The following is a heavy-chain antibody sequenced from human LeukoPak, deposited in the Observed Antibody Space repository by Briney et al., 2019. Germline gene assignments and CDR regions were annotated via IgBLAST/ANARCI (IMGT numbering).Heavy chain of an antibody. D-gene: IGHD3-22*01. Sequence: GASVKVSCKASGYTFTSYGISRVRQAPGQGLGWMGWGSAYNGNTNYAQKLQGRVTMTTDTSTSTAYMEPRSLSSDDTAVYYCARDLSFSRYDSSGLNSDYWGQGTLVTVSS. V-gene: IGHV1-18*01. CDR2: GSAYNGNT. J-gene: IGHJ4*02. CDR3: ARDLSFSRYDSSGLNSDY. CDR1: GYTFTSYG.